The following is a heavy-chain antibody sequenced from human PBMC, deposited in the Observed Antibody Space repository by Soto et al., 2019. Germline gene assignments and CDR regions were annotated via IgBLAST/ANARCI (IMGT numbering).Heavy chain of an antibody. Sequence: ASVKVSCKASGYTFTNYAIHWVRQAPAQRPEWMGWINPGTGNTKYAQSFQGRVTFIRDASATTVHMEMTSLTSADTALYYCAIALGSNGGVYYALWSWGQGSLVTVSS. CDR1: GYTFTNYA. J-gene: IGHJ5*01. V-gene: IGHV1-3*01. D-gene: IGHD1-26*01. CDR3: AIALGSNGGVYYALWS. CDR2: INPGTGNT.